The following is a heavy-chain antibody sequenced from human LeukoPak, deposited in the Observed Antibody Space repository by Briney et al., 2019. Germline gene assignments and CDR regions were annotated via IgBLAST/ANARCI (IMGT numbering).Heavy chain of an antibody. CDR1: GFSFSDAW. CDR2: IKRKADGETI. J-gene: IGHJ4*02. D-gene: IGHD2-15*01. Sequence: GGSLRLSCVASGFSFSDAWMSWVRQAPGKGLEWVGRIKRKADGETIDYAAPVKGRFTISRDDSKNTLYLQLNSLKTEDTAVYHCWRGGSSGYWGQGTLVTVSS. V-gene: IGHV3-15*01. CDR3: WRGGSSGY.